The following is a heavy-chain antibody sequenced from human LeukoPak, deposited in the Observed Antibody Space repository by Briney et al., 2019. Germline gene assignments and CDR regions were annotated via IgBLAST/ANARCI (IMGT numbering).Heavy chain of an antibody. CDR3: VAHLSYYDSRGGYYFDY. CDR2: ISPGDSDT. V-gene: IGHV5-51*01. D-gene: IGHD3-22*01. J-gene: IGHJ4*02. CDR1: GYSFTSHW. Sequence: GESLKISFKGSGYSFTSHWIGWVRPMPGKGPEWMGIISPGDSDTRYSPSFHAQVTISADKCISTAYLQWSSLKASDTDMYYCVAHLSYYDSRGGYYFDYWGQGALVTASS.